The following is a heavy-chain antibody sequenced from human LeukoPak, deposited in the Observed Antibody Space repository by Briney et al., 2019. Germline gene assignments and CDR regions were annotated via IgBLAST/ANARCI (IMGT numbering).Heavy chain of an antibody. V-gene: IGHV4-39*01. CDR2: IYYSGST. CDR1: GGSISSSSYY. CDR3: ARRDYDFWSGYRTLGFDY. J-gene: IGHJ4*02. D-gene: IGHD3-3*01. Sequence: SETLSLTCTVSGGSISSSSYYWGWIRQPPGKGLEWIGSIYYSGSTYYNPSLKSRVTISVDTSKNQFSLKLSSVTAADTAVYYCARRDYDFWSGYRTLGFDYWGQGALVTVSS.